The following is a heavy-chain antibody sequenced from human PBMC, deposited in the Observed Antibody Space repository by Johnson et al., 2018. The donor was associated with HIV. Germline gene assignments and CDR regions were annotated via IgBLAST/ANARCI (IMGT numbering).Heavy chain of an antibody. D-gene: IGHD2-21*01. CDR1: GFIFSSYG. V-gene: IGHV3-33*01. CDR3: ARYCCGGCYPHYDALDL. J-gene: IGHJ3*01. CDR2: IWSDGSNK. Sequence: QMQLVESGGGVVQPGRSVRLSCAASGFIFSSYGMHWVRQAPGKGLEWVAVIWSDGSNKYYADSVKGRFTISRDNSKNTLYLQMNSLKAEDTAVYYCARYCCGGCYPHYDALDLWGQGTMFTVSS.